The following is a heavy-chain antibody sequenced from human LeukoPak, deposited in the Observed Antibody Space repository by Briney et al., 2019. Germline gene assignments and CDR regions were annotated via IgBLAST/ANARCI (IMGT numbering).Heavy chain of an antibody. CDR1: GYRFTGDY. CDR3: AGDRGSGSIGGWFDP. V-gene: IGHV1-2*02. CDR2: INPNSGGT. D-gene: IGHD1-26*01. Sequence: ASVKVSCKASGYRFTGDYMHWVRQAPGQGLEWMGWINPNSGGTNYAQKFQGRATMTRDTSISTAYMELSRLRSDDTAVYYCAGDRGSGSIGGWFDPWGQGTLVTVSS. J-gene: IGHJ5*02.